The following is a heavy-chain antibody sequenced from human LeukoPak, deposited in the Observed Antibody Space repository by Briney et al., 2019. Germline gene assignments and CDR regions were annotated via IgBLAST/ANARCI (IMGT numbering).Heavy chain of an antibody. CDR1: GDSITNYF. V-gene: IGHV4-59*12. D-gene: IGHD4-23*01. CDR2: IYYTGNT. Sequence: KPSETLSLTCTVSGDSITNYFWSWIRQPPGKGLEWIGYIYYTGNTNYKPSLKSRVTISVDTSKNQFSLKLSSVTAADTAVYYCARRTVVTQYWYFDLWGRGTLVTVSS. CDR3: ARRTVVTQYWYFDL. J-gene: IGHJ2*01.